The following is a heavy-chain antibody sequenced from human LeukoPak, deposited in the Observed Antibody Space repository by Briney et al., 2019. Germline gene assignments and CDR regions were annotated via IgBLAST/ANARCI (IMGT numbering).Heavy chain of an antibody. V-gene: IGHV3-23*01. CDR2: ISDSGGTT. CDR3: AAAPPPIISPDY. CDR1: GFTFNKFA. Sequence: GGSLRLSCAASGFTFNKFALSWVRQAPGKGLEWVSGISDSGGTTYYADSVEGRFTISRDNSKNTLYLQMISLRAEDTAVYYCAAAPPPIISPDYWGQGTLVTVSS. D-gene: IGHD3-10*01. J-gene: IGHJ4*02.